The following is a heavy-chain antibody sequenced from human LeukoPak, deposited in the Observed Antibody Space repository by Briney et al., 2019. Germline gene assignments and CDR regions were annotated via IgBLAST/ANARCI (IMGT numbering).Heavy chain of an antibody. CDR2: ISLNSGSI. V-gene: IGHV3-9*03. J-gene: IGHJ4*02. D-gene: IGHD6-19*01. CDR3: AAAVAGYFDY. Sequence: GRSLRLSCAASGFTFDDYAMHWVRQAPGKGLEWVSGISLNSGSIGYADSVKGRFTISRDNAKNSLYLQMNSLRAEDMALYYCAAAVAGYFDYWGQGTLVTVSS. CDR1: GFTFDDYA.